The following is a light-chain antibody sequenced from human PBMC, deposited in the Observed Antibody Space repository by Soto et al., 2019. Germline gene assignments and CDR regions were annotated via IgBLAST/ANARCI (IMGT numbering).Light chain of an antibody. CDR1: QSVSSNY. V-gene: IGKV3-20*01. J-gene: IGKJ1*01. CDR3: QQYGSSPRT. CDR2: GAS. Sequence: EIVLTQSPGTLSLSPGERAILSCRSSQSVSSNYLAWYRQRPGQAPSLLIYGASSRATGIPARFSGSGSGTDFTLTISRLEPEDFAVYYCQQYGSSPRTFGQGTKVEMK.